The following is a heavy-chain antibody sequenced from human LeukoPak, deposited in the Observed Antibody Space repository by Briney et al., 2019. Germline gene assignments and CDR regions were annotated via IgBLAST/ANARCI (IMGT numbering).Heavy chain of an antibody. Sequence: GESLKISCKGSGYTYNSYWIGWVRRMPGKGVEWIGIIYPIESKTKYSQSFEGQVTISADKSINTAYLQWTSLKASDTAMYFCATRDGYNLLSWGQGTLVTVSS. CDR3: ATRDGYNLLS. CDR1: GYTYNSYW. J-gene: IGHJ4*02. CDR2: IYPIESKT. D-gene: IGHD5-24*01. V-gene: IGHV5-51*01.